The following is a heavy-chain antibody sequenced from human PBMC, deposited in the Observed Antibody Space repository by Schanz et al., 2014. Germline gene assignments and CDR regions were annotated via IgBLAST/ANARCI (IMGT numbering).Heavy chain of an antibody. D-gene: IGHD2-15*01. CDR3: AREWWVAARVWDHNGLDV. Sequence: QVQLVQSGAEVKKPGASVKVSCKASDYTFTRYGINWVRQAPGQGLEWMGWISTYNGNTNYAQKVQGRVTLTTDTSTSTAYMDLRSLKSDDTAVYYCAREWWVAARVWDHNGLDVWGQGTTVIVSS. V-gene: IGHV1-18*04. J-gene: IGHJ6*02. CDR1: DYTFTRYG. CDR2: ISTYNGNT.